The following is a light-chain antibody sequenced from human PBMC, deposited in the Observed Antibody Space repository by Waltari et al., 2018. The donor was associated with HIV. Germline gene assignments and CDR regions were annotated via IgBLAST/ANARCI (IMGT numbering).Light chain of an antibody. CDR2: LNSDGSH. CDR3: QTWGTGIWV. J-gene: IGLJ3*02. CDR1: SGHSSYA. Sequence: QLVLTQSPSASASLGASVKLTCTLSSGHSSYAIAWHQQQPEKGPRYLMKLNSDGSHSKGAGIPVRFSGSSSGAERYRTISSLQSEDEADYYCQTWGTGIWVFGGGTMLTVL. V-gene: IGLV4-69*01.